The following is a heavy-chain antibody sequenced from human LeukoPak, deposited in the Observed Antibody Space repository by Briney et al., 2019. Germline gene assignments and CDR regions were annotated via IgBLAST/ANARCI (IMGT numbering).Heavy chain of an antibody. J-gene: IGHJ4*02. CDR3: ARGYGAYFDWLLYSFDY. Sequence: GGSLGLSCAASGFTFSSYSMNWVRQAPGKGLEWVSSISSSSSYIYYADSVKGRFTISRDNAKNSLYLQMNSLRAEDTAVYYCARGYGAYFDWLLYSFDYWGQGTLVTVSS. V-gene: IGHV3-21*01. CDR2: ISSSSSYI. CDR1: GFTFSSYS. D-gene: IGHD3-9*01.